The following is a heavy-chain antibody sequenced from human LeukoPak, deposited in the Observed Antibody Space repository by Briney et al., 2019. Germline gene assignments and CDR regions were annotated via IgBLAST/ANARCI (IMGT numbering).Heavy chain of an antibody. D-gene: IGHD3-3*01. V-gene: IGHV3-30*02. CDR3: AKEGETYYDFWSGLTEMTY. CDR1: GFTFSSYG. CDR2: IRYDGSNK. J-gene: IGHJ4*02. Sequence: GGSLRLSCAASGFTFSSYGMHWVRQAPGKGLEWVAFIRYDGSNKYYADSVEGRFTISRDNSKNTLYLQMNSLRAEDTAVYYCAKEGETYYDFWSGLTEMTYWGQGTLVTVSS.